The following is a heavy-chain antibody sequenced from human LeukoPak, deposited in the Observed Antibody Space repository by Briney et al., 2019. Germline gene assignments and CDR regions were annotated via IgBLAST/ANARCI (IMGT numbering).Heavy chain of an antibody. J-gene: IGHJ4*02. Sequence: GRSLRLSCAASGFTFSSYGMHWVRQAPGKGLEWVAVIWYDGSNKDYADAVKGRFTISRDNSKNTLYLQMNSLRAEDTAVYYCARDPVPAAAWYFDYWGQGTLVTVSS. CDR2: IWYDGSNK. CDR1: GFTFSSYG. D-gene: IGHD2-2*01. CDR3: ARDPVPAAAWYFDY. V-gene: IGHV3-33*01.